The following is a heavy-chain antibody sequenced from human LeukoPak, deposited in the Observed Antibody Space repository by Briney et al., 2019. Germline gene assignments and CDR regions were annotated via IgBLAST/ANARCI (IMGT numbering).Heavy chain of an antibody. CDR2: ISVSGDST. CDR3: AKDRSAVTTLWY. Sequence: GGSLRLSCAASGFTFSSYAMSWVRQAPGKGLEWVSAISVSGDSTYYADSVKGRFSISRDNSKNTLYLQMNSLRAEDTAVYYCAKDRSAVTTLWYWGQGTPVTVPS. J-gene: IGHJ4*02. V-gene: IGHV3-23*01. CDR1: GFTFSSYA. D-gene: IGHD4-17*01.